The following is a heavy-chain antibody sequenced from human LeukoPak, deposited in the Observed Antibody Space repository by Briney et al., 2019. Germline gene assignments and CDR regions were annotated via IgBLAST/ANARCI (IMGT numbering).Heavy chain of an antibody. Sequence: ASVKVSCKASGYTFTSYAMHWVRQAPGQRLEWMGWINAGNDNTKYSQKYQGRVTITRDTSASTAYMELSSLRSEDTAVYYCARTKWELPHLFDYWGQGTLVTVSS. D-gene: IGHD1-26*01. J-gene: IGHJ4*02. CDR3: ARTKWELPHLFDY. CDR2: INAGNDNT. V-gene: IGHV1-3*01. CDR1: GYTFTSYA.